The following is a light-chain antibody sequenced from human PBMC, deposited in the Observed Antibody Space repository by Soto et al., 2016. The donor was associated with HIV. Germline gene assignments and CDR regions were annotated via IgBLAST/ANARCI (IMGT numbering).Light chain of an antibody. CDR1: QSISGW. CDR3: QQYNTYST. V-gene: IGKV1-5*03. Sequence: DIQMTQSPSALSASVGDRVTITCRASQSISGWLAWYQQKPGKAPKVIIYKASSLRSGVPSRFSGSGSGTEFTLTIFSLQPDDFATYYCQQYNTYSTFGQGTKVEIK. CDR2: KAS. J-gene: IGKJ1*01.